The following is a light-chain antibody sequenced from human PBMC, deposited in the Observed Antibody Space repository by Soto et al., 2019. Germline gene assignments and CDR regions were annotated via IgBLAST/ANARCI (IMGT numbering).Light chain of an antibody. V-gene: IGLV1-51*01. J-gene: IGLJ2*01. CDR2: DNN. Sequence: QSVLTQPPSVSAAPGQTITVSCSGSTSNIGDNSVSWFQHFPGTAPKLLIYDNNKRPSGIPDRFSGSKSGTSATLGITGLQTGDEADYYCGSWDNNLSAVVFGGGTKLTVL. CDR3: GSWDNNLSAVV. CDR1: TSNIGDNS.